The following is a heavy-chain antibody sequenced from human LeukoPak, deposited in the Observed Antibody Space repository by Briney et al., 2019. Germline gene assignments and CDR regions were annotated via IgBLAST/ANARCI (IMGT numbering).Heavy chain of an antibody. J-gene: IGHJ5*02. CDR3: ARGQTTVTTLWFDP. D-gene: IGHD4-17*01. Sequence: PSETLSLTCAVYGGXFSGYYCSWIRQPPGKGLEWIGEINHSGSTNYNPSLKSRVTISVDTSKNQFSLKLSSVTAADTAVYYCARGQTTVTTLWFDPWGQGTLVTVSS. CDR1: GGXFSGYY. V-gene: IGHV4-34*01. CDR2: INHSGST.